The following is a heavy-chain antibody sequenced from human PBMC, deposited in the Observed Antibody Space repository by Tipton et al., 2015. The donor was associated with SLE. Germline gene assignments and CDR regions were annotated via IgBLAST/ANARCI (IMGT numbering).Heavy chain of an antibody. J-gene: IGHJ4*02. V-gene: IGHV4-59*08. CDR3: ATQPYDFWSGYVY. CDR2: IYYSGST. D-gene: IGHD3-3*01. Sequence: GSLRLSCTVSGGSISSYYWSWIRQPPGKGLEWIGYIYYSGSTNYNPSLKSRVTISVDTSKNQFSLKLSSVTAADTAVYYCATQPYDFWSGYVYWGQGTLVTVSS. CDR1: GGSISSYY.